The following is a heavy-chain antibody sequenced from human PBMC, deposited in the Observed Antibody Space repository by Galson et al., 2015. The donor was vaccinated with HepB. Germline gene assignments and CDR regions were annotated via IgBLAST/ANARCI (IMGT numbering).Heavy chain of an antibody. D-gene: IGHD3-22*01. CDR1: GGSISISSYY. V-gene: IGHV4-39*01. CDR3: ARHLTYYYDSSGYVCDY. Sequence: SETLSLTCTVSGGSISISSYYWGWIRQPPGKGLEWIGSMYYSGSTSSNPSLKSRVTISVDTSKNQFSLKLSSVTAADTAVYYCARHLTYYYDSSGYVCDYWGQGTLVTVSS. CDR2: MYYSGST. J-gene: IGHJ4*02.